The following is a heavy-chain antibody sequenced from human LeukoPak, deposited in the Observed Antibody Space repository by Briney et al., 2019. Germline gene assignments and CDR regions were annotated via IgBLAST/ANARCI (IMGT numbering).Heavy chain of an antibody. D-gene: IGHD2-21*01. Sequence: SETLSLTCTVSGGSISSYYWSWIRQPPGKGLEWIGYIYYSGSTNYNPSLKSRVTISVDRSKNQFSLKLSSVTAADTAVYYCARHLALVMPDYWGQGTLATVSS. J-gene: IGHJ4*02. CDR1: GGSISSYY. CDR2: IYYSGST. V-gene: IGHV4-59*08. CDR3: ARHLALVMPDY.